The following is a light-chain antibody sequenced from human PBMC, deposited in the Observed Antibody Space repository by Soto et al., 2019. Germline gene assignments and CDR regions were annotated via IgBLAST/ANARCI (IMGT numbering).Light chain of an antibody. V-gene: IGKV3-15*01. CDR2: GAS. J-gene: IGKJ2*01. CDR3: QQYNNWSSYT. Sequence: EIVMTQSPATLSVSPGERATLSCRASQSVSSNLSWYQQKPGQAPRLLIYGASTRATGIPARFSGSASGTAFILTISSLQYEDFAVYYCQQYNNWSSYTFGQGTKLEIK. CDR1: QSVSSN.